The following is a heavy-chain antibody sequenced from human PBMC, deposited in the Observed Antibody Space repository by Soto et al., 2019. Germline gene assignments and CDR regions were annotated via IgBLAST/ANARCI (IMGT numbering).Heavy chain of an antibody. CDR1: GFTFSSYW. V-gene: IGHV3-7*05. D-gene: IGHD3-3*01. Sequence: GGSLRLSCAASGFTFSSYWMSWVRQAPGKGLEWVANIKQDGSEKYYVDSVKGRFTISRDNAKNSLYLQMNSLRAEDTAVYYCARDFPSYDFWSGYLSPSPFDPWGQGTLVTVSS. CDR2: IKQDGSEK. J-gene: IGHJ5*02. CDR3: ARDFPSYDFWSGYLSPSPFDP.